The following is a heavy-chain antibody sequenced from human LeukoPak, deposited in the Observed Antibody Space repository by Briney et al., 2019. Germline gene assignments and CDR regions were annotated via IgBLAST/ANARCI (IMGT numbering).Heavy chain of an antibody. V-gene: IGHV3-7*01. Sequence: GSLRLSFAASGFIFSSYWMSWVLQAPGKGLELVSNIKPDGSEKYYVASVGGRFTISRDNAKNSLYLQMNSLRAEDTAVYYCRYSSRGGFDYWGQGTLVTVSS. J-gene: IGHJ4*02. CDR3: RYSSRGGFDY. CDR1: GFIFSSYW. D-gene: IGHD6-13*01. CDR2: IKPDGSEK.